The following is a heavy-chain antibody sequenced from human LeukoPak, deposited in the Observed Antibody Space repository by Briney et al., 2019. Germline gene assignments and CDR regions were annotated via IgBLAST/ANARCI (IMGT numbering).Heavy chain of an antibody. Sequence: GGSLRLSCAASGFTFSSYAMHWVRQAPGKGLEWVAVIWYDGSNKYYADSVKGRFTISRDNSKNTLYLQTNSLRAEDTAVYYCAKDQYSGYDWRSYYYMDVWGKGTTVTVSS. D-gene: IGHD5-12*01. CDR2: IWYDGSNK. CDR1: GFTFSSYA. V-gene: IGHV3-30*07. J-gene: IGHJ6*03. CDR3: AKDQYSGYDWRSYYYMDV.